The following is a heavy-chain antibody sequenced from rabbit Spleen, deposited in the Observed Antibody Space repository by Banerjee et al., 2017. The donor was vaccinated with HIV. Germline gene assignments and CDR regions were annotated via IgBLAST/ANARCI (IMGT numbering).Heavy chain of an antibody. CDR1: GFSFSNSYV. Sequence: QEQLVESGGGLVQPEGSLTLTCTASGFSFSNSYVMCWVRQAPGKGLEWIGYIDPVFGITYYANWVNGRFSISRENAQNTVLLQMTSLTAADTATYFCARDGAGGSYFALWGQGTLVTVS. CDR3: ARDGAGGSYFAL. J-gene: IGHJ4*01. V-gene: IGHV1S45*01. CDR2: IDPVFGIT. D-gene: IGHD8-1*01.